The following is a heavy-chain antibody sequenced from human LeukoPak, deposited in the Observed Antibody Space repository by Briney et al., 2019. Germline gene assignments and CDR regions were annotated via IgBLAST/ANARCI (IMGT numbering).Heavy chain of an antibody. Sequence: TLSLPCSVSGGSICSSSYYWGSIHQPAGKGLGWNGRIYTSGSTNYNPSLKSRVTISVDMSKNQFSLKLSPVAAADTAVYYCARVEGSGYNSYYFDYWGQGTLVTVSS. CDR2: IYTSGST. CDR3: ARVEGSGYNSYYFDY. J-gene: IGHJ4*02. CDR1: GGSICSSSYY. V-gene: IGHV4-61*02. D-gene: IGHD5-24*01.